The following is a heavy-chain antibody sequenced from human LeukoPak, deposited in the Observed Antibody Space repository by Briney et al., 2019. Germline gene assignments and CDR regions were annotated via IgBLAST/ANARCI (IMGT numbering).Heavy chain of an antibody. J-gene: IGHJ3*02. D-gene: IGHD2-8*01. CDR2: INHSGST. V-gene: IGHV4-34*01. CDR3: ARAPLMLASDAFDI. Sequence: SETLSLTCAVYGGSFSGYYWSWICQPPGKGLEWIGEINHSGSTNYNPSLKSRVTISVDTSKNQFSLKLSSVTAADTAVYYCARAPLMLASDAFDIWGQGTMVTVSS. CDR1: GGSFSGYY.